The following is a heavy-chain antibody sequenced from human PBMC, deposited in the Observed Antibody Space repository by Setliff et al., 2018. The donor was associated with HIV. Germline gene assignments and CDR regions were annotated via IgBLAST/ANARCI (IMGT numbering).Heavy chain of an antibody. V-gene: IGHV4-31*03. CDR1: GGSVSSGAYF. D-gene: IGHD6-6*01. CDR3: ARSSSSSPFFFDY. CDR2: MSKRGTY. Sequence: PSETLSLTCTVSGGSVSSGAYFWSWIRQHPGKGLEWMGYMSKRGTYIINPSLKSRVTMSIDTSTQQFFLNVTSVTAADTAVYYCARSSSSSPFFFDYWGQGSLVTVSS. J-gene: IGHJ4*02.